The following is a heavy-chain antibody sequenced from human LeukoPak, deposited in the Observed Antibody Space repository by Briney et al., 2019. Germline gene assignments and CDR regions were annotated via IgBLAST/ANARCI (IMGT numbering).Heavy chain of an antibody. J-gene: IGHJ4*02. CDR2: IGDSGRNT. CDR3: AKDPMLRGATYDY. Sequence: GGSLRLSCAASGFTFSRYAMTWVRQAPGKGLEWFSAIGDSGRNTYYADSVRGRFTISRDNSKNTLYLQMNSLRAEDTAIYYCAKDPMLRGATYDYWGQGTLVTVSS. CDR1: GFTFSRYA. V-gene: IGHV3-23*01. D-gene: IGHD3-10*01.